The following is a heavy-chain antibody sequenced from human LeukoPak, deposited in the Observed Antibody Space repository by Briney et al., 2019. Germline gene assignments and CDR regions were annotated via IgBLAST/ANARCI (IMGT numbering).Heavy chain of an antibody. D-gene: IGHD1-7*01. CDR3: ARGPTPHWNYVWYFDL. J-gene: IGHJ2*01. Sequence: GGSLRLSCAASGFTFSSYSMNWVRQAPGKGLEWVSYISSSSSTIYYADSVKGRFTISRDNAKNSLYLQMNSLRAEDTAVYYCARGPTPHWNYVWYFDLWGRGTLVTVSS. CDR1: GFTFSSYS. V-gene: IGHV3-48*01. CDR2: ISSSSSTI.